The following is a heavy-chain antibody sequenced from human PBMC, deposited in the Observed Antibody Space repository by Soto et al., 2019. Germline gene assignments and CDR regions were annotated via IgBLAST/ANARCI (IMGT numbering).Heavy chain of an antibody. V-gene: IGHV4-4*07. CDR3: VRDGSKTLRDCFDP. J-gene: IGHJ5*02. CDR1: GGSMSKFY. CDR2: VYATGTS. Sequence: SATQSLTCSVSGGSMSKFYWSWLRTTAGKGLEWMGRVYATGTSDYNPSLRSRIAMSVDISKKTFSLRLRSVTAADTGVYYCVRDGSKTLRDCFDPWGQGIVVTVSA. D-gene: IGHD4-17*01.